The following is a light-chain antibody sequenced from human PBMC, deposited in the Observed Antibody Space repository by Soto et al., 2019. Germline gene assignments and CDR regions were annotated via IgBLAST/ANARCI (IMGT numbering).Light chain of an antibody. Sequence: DIVLTQSPGILSLSPGDRATLSCRASQSVSTSYLAWYQQKPGQAPRLLIYGASSRATGIPDRFSGSGSGTDFTLTISGLEPEDFAVYYCQQYGNSRGTFGQGTKVEIK. CDR1: QSVSTSY. CDR2: GAS. J-gene: IGKJ1*01. V-gene: IGKV3-20*01. CDR3: QQYGNSRGT.